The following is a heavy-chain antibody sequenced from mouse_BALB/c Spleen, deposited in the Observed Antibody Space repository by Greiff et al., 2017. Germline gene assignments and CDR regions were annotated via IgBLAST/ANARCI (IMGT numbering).Heavy chain of an antibody. D-gene: IGHD2-12*01. CDR2: ISYSGST. CDR3: ASLYESYFDY. V-gene: IGHV3-2*02. J-gene: IGHJ2*01. Sequence: EVHLVESGPGLVKPSQSLSLTCTVTGYSITSDYAWNWIRQFPGNKLEWMGYISYSGSTSYNPSLKSRISITRDTSKNQFFLQLNSVTTEDTATYYCASLYESYFDYWGQGTTLTVSS. CDR1: GYSITSDYA.